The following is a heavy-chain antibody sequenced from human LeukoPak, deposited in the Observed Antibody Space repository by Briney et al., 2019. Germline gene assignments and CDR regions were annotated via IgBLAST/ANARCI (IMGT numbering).Heavy chain of an antibody. Sequence: SETLSLTCAVYGGSFSGYYWSWIRQPPGKGLEWIGEINHSGSTNYNLSLKSRVTISVDTSKNQFSLKLSSVTAADTAVYYCARGEGAARLYYFDYWGQGTLVTVSS. CDR1: GGSFSGYY. CDR2: INHSGST. D-gene: IGHD6-6*01. CDR3: ARGEGAARLYYFDY. J-gene: IGHJ4*02. V-gene: IGHV4-34*01.